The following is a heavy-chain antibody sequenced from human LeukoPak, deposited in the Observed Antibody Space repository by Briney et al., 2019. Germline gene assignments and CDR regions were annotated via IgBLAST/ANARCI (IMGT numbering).Heavy chain of an antibody. CDR2: ISSSSSTI. J-gene: IGHJ4*02. CDR1: GFTFSSYS. Sequence: GGSLRLSCAVSGFTFSSYSMTWVRQAPGKGLEWVSYISSSSSTIYYADSVKGRFTISRDNAKNSLYLQMNSLRAEDTAVYYCARVWSVTAPLKGDYWGQGTLVTVSS. CDR3: ARVWSVTAPLKGDY. V-gene: IGHV3-48*01. D-gene: IGHD3-3*01.